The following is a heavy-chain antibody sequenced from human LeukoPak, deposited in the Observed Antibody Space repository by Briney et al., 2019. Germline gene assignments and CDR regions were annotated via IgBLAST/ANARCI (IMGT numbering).Heavy chain of an antibody. CDR1: GGSTSSYY. Sequence: PSETLSLTCTVSGGSTSSYYWSWIRQPAGKGLEWIGYIYYSGSTNYNPSLKSRVTISVDTSKNQFSLKLSSVTAADTAVYYCARDFMQAFDIWGQGTMVTVSS. J-gene: IGHJ3*02. V-gene: IGHV4-59*01. CDR2: IYYSGST. CDR3: ARDFMQAFDI.